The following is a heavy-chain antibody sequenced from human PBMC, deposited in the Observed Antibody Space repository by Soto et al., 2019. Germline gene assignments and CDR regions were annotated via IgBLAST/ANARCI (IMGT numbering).Heavy chain of an antibody. CDR3: ARGEDTAMGEINDAFDI. J-gene: IGHJ3*02. Sequence: QVQLQESGPGLVKPSQTLSLTCTVSGGSISSGGYYWSWIRQHPGKGLEWIGYIYYSGSTYYNPSLKSRVTISVDTSKNQFSLKLSSVTAADTAVYYRARGEDTAMGEINDAFDIWGQGTMVTVSS. D-gene: IGHD5-18*01. CDR1: GGSISSGGYY. V-gene: IGHV4-31*03. CDR2: IYYSGST.